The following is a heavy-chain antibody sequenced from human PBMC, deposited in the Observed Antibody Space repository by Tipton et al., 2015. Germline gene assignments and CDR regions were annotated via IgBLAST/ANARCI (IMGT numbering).Heavy chain of an antibody. CDR1: GFTFSTYW. CDR3: ARSGGYGWDH. V-gene: IGHV3-74*01. Sequence: LSLTCAASGFTFSTYWMHWVRQAPGKGLVWVSRINSDGSSTNYADSVKGRFTISRDNAKNSLYLQMNRLRAEDTAVYFCARSGGYGWDHWGQGTLVTVSS. D-gene: IGHD5-12*01. CDR2: INSDGSST. J-gene: IGHJ4*02.